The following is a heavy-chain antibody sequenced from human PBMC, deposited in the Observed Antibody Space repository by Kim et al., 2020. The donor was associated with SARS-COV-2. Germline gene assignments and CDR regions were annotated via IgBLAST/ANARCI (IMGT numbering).Heavy chain of an antibody. V-gene: IGHV1-3*01. D-gene: IGHD6-19*01. CDR2: INAGNGNT. J-gene: IGHJ6*02. CDR1: GYTFTSYA. Sequence: ASVKVSCKASGYTFTSYAMHWVRQAPGQRLEWMGWINAGNGNTKYSQKFQGRVTITRDTSASTAYMELSSLRSEDTAVYYCARAMAHLAVAGHRWYYYGMDVWGQGTTVTVSS. CDR3: ARAMAHLAVAGHRWYYYGMDV.